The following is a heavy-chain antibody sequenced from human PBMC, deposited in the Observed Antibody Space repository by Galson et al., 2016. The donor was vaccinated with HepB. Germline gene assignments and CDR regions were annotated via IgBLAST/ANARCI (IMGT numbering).Heavy chain of an antibody. CDR3: AKAGYSARWYVGPVDY. D-gene: IGHD5-12*01. Sequence: SLRLSCAASGFTFSDYAMNWVRQAPGKGLEWVSAISGSGDHTNNADSVKGRFTISRDNSKSTIYLQMNSVRVDDTAVYFCAKAGYSARWYVGPVDYWGQGTLVSVSS. CDR1: GFTFSDYA. V-gene: IGHV3-23*01. CDR2: ISGSGDHT. J-gene: IGHJ4*02.